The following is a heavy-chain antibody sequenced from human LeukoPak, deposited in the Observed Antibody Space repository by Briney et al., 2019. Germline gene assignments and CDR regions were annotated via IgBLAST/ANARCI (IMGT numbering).Heavy chain of an antibody. V-gene: IGHV3-30*02. J-gene: IGHJ3*02. D-gene: IGHD3-10*01. CDR1: GFTFSSYG. CDR2: IRYDGSNK. CDR3: AKELTGSYFNAFDI. Sequence: PGGSLRLSCAASGFTFSSYGMHWVRQAPGKGLEWVAFIRYDGSNKYYADSVKGRFTISRDNSKNTLYLQMNSLRAEDTAVYYCAKELTGSYFNAFDIWGQGTMVTVSS.